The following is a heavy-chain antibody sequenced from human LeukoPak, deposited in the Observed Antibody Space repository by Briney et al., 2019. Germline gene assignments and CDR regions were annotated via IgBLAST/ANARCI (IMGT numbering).Heavy chain of an antibody. CDR2: INPNSGGT. D-gene: IGHD6-19*01. J-gene: IGHJ3*02. Sequence: ASVKVSCKASGYTFTGYYMHWVRQAPGQGLEWMGWINPNSGGTNYAQKFQGRVTMTRDTSISTAYMELSRLRSDDTAVYYCARDGIAVAGTSAGTNAFDIWGQGTMVTVSS. CDR3: ARDGIAVAGTSAGTNAFDI. V-gene: IGHV1-2*02. CDR1: GYTFTGYY.